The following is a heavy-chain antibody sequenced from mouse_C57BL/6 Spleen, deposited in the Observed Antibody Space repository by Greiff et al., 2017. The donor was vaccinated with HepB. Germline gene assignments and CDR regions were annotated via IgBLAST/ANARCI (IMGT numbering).Heavy chain of an antibody. CDR1: GYSITSGYY. CDR3: AREGRQLRLRSWFAY. J-gene: IGHJ3*01. D-gene: IGHD3-2*02. CDR2: ISYDGSN. Sequence: VQLQQSGPGLVKPSQSLSLTCSVTGYSITSGYYWNWIRQFPGNKLEWMGYISYDGSNNYNPSLKNRISITRDTSKNQFFLKLNSVTTEDTATYYCAREGRQLRLRSWFAYWGQGTLVTVSA. V-gene: IGHV3-6*01.